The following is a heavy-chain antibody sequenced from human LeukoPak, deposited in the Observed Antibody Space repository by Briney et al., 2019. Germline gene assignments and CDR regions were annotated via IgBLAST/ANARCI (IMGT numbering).Heavy chain of an antibody. J-gene: IGHJ4*02. CDR2: ISYDGSNK. V-gene: IGHV3-30*04. CDR3: ASEVVINPRSRGDDY. CDR1: GFTFSSYA. Sequence: GGSLRLSCAASGFTFSSYAMHWVRQAPGKGLEGVAVISYDGSNKYYADSVKGRFTICRDNSKNTLYLQMNSLRAEDTAVYYCASEVVINPRSRGDDYWGQGTLVTVSS. D-gene: IGHD3-22*01.